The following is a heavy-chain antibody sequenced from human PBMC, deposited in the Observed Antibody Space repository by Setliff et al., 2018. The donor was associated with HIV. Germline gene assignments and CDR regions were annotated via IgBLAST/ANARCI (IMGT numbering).Heavy chain of an antibody. D-gene: IGHD2-15*01. Sequence: SCSVSGDSIGAYHWSWIRQPPGRGLEWIGYIHSSGTTHYNPSLSSRVTISFDASKKYFSLKLTSVTAADTAMYYCATYSAGEGGRGHWGQGTLVTVSS. CDR3: ATYSAGEGGRGH. CDR2: IHSSGTT. V-gene: IGHV4-59*01. J-gene: IGHJ4*02. CDR1: GDSIGAYH.